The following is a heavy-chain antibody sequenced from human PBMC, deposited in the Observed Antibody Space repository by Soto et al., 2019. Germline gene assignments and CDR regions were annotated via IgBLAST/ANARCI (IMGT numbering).Heavy chain of an antibody. Sequence: QVQLVQSGTEVKKPGASVKVSCKASGYTFNNYGFSWVRQAPGQGLEWMGWLGTHNGDTTYAQSFQGRVTMTTDTSTTTSYMDLRSLTFDDTAVYFCARDWRGAEGFDPWGQGTLVIVSS. CDR2: LGTHNGDT. J-gene: IGHJ5*02. D-gene: IGHD3-3*01. CDR3: ARDWRGAEGFDP. CDR1: GYTFNNYG. V-gene: IGHV1-18*01.